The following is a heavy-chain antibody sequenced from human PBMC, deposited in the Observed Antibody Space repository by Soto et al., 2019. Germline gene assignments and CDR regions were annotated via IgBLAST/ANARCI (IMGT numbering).Heavy chain of an antibody. Sequence: GGSLRLSCTASGFTFGDYAMSWVRQAPGKGLEWVGFIRSKAYGGTTEYAASVKGRFTISRDDSKSIAYLQMNSLKTEDTAVYYCTRGIAVADHDAFDIWGQGTMVTV. CDR1: GFTFGDYA. CDR3: TRGIAVADHDAFDI. D-gene: IGHD6-19*01. CDR2: IRSKAYGGTT. V-gene: IGHV3-49*04. J-gene: IGHJ3*02.